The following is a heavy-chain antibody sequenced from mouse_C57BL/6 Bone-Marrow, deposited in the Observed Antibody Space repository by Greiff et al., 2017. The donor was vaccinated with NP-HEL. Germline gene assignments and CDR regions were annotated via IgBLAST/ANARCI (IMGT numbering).Heavy chain of an antibody. CDR1: GFSLTSYG. V-gene: IGHV2-5*01. Sequence: QVQLQQSGPGLVQPSQSLSITCTVSGFSLTSYGVHWVRQSPGKGLEWLGVIWRGGSTDYNAAFMSRLSITKDNSKSQVFFKMNSLQADDTAIYYCATNYYGSSYPYWYFDVWGTGTTVTVSS. D-gene: IGHD1-1*01. CDR3: ATNYYGSSYPYWYFDV. J-gene: IGHJ1*03. CDR2: IWRGGST.